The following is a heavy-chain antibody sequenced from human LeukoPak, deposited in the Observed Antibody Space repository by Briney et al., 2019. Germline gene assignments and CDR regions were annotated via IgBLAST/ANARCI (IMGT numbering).Heavy chain of an antibody. V-gene: IGHV1-69*04. CDR3: ARIAVAGTVYWFDP. J-gene: IGHJ5*02. CDR2: IIPILGIA. Sequence: SVKVSCKASGGTFSSYAISWVRQAPGQGLEWMGRIIPILGIANYAQKLQGRVTMTTDTSTSTAYMELRSLRSDDTAVYYCARIAVAGTVYWFDPWGQGTLVTVSS. CDR1: GGTFSSYA. D-gene: IGHD6-19*01.